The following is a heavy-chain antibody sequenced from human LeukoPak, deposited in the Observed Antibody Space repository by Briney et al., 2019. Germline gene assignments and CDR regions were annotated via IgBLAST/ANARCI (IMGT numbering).Heavy chain of an antibody. CDR2: IYYSGST. CDR1: GGSISSYY. D-gene: IGHD1-7*01. Sequence: SETLSLTCTVSGGSISSYYWSWIRQPPGKGLEWTGYIYYSGSTNYNPSLKSRVTISVDTSKNQFSLKLSSVTAADTAVYYCASYNWNWSRAFDIWGQGTMVTVSS. V-gene: IGHV4-59*01. CDR3: ASYNWNWSRAFDI. J-gene: IGHJ3*02.